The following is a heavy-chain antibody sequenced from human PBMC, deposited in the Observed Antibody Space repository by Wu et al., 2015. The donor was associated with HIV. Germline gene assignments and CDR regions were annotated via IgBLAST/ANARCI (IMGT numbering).Heavy chain of an antibody. CDR2: IIPIFGTA. J-gene: IGHJ3*02. D-gene: IGHD3-22*01. V-gene: IGHV1-69*13. Sequence: QVQLVQSGAEVKKPGSSVKVSCKASGGTFSSYAISWVRQAPGQGLEWMGRIIPIFGTANYAQKFQGRVTITADESTSTAYMELSSLRSEDTAVYYCARDTPATMIVVVTDAFDIWGQGTMVTVSS. CDR1: GGTFSSYA. CDR3: ARDTPATMIVVVTDAFDI.